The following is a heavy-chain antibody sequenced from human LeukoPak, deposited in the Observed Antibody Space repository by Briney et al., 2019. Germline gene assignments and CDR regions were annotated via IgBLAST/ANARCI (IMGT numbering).Heavy chain of an antibody. J-gene: IGHJ5*02. CDR1: GGSFSGYY. D-gene: IGHD6-6*01. CDR2: INHSGST. V-gene: IGHV4-34*01. Sequence: SETLSLTCAVYGGSFSGYYWSWIRQPLGKGLEWIGEINHSGSTNYNPSLKSRVTISVDTSKNQFSLKLSSVTAADTAVYYCARAPPRIAARPTSNWFDPWGQGTLVTVSS. CDR3: ARAPPRIAARPTSNWFDP.